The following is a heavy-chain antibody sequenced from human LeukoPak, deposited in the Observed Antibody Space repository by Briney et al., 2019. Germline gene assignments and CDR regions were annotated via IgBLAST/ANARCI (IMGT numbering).Heavy chain of an antibody. J-gene: IGHJ4*02. V-gene: IGHV3-30*03. CDR3: ARGASGNWDLFFDY. D-gene: IGHD4-23*01. CDR1: GFTFSSYA. Sequence: GGSLRLSCAASGFTFSSYAMHWVRQAPGKGLEWVAVISYDGSNKYYADSVKGRFTISRDNSKNTLYLQMNSLRAEDTAVYYCARGASGNWDLFFDYWGPGTLVTVSS. CDR2: ISYDGSNK.